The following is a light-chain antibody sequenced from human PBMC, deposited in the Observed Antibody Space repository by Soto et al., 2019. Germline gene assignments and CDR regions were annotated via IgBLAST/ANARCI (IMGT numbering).Light chain of an antibody. CDR2: DAS. J-gene: IGKJ1*01. Sequence: EIVLTQSPATLSLSPGERATLSCRASQSVSSYLAWYQQKPGQAPRLLIYDASNRATGIPARFSGSGSGTDFPLTISRLEPEDFAVYYCQQRSNWPRPFGQGTKVEIK. V-gene: IGKV3-11*01. CDR3: QQRSNWPRP. CDR1: QSVSSY.